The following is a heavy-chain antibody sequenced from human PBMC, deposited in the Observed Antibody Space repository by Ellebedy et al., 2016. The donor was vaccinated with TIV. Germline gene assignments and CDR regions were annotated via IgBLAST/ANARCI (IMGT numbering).Heavy chain of an antibody. V-gene: IGHV3-73*01. CDR2: IRSKDNSYAT. Sequence: GESLKISCAASGFTFSGSEMHWVRQASGKGLEWVGRIRSKDNSYATAYAASVKGRFTISRDDSKSTVYLQMNSLRAEDTAVYYCARQGDYDSGYGMDLWGQGTTVTASS. D-gene: IGHD3-22*01. CDR3: ARQGDYDSGYGMDL. J-gene: IGHJ6*02. CDR1: GFTFSGSE.